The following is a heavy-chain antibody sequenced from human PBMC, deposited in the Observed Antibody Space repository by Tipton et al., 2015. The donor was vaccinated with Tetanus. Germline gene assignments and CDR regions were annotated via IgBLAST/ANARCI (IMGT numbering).Heavy chain of an antibody. CDR2: IYPGDSDT. CDR1: GYIFNNYW. Sequence: QLVQSGGGVKKPGESLKISCKGSGYIFNNYWIGWVRQKPGKGRERMGIIYPGDSDTRYSPSFQGQVTIPFDKSINTAYLQWSSLKASDSSMFYCARAHCTDGVCNFDFWGQGALVTVAS. J-gene: IGHJ4*02. CDR3: ARAHCTDGVCNFDF. V-gene: IGHV5-51*01. D-gene: IGHD2-8*01.